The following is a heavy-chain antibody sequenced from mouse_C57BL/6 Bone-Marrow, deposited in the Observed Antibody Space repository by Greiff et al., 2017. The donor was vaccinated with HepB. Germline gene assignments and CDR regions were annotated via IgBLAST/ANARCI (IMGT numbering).Heavy chain of an antibody. J-gene: IGHJ1*03. CDR1: GYTFTDHT. V-gene: IGHV1-78*01. D-gene: IGHD1-1*01. CDR2: IYPRDGSS. CDR3: ARSATVGYFDV. Sequence: QVQLKQSDAELVKPGASVKISCKVSGYTFTDHTIHWMKQRPEQGLEWIGYIYPRDGSSRYNEKFKGKATLTEDKSSSTAYMQLNRLTSEDSAVFFCARSATVGYFDVWGTGTTVTVSS.